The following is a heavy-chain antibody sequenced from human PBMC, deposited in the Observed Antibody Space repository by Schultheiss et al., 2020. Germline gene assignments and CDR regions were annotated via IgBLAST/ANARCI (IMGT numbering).Heavy chain of an antibody. CDR2: ISYDGSNK. J-gene: IGHJ4*02. Sequence: GESLKIPCAASGFTFSSYGMHWVRQAPGKGLEWVAVISYDGSNKYYADSVKGRFTISRDNSKNTLYLQMNSLRAEDTAVYYCAKDRIAAALDYWGQGTLV. V-gene: IGHV3-30*18. CDR3: AKDRIAAALDY. CDR1: GFTFSSYG. D-gene: IGHD6-13*01.